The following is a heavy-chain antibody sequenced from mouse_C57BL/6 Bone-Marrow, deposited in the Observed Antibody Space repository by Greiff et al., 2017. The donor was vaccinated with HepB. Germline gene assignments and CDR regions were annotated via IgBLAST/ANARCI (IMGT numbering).Heavy chain of an antibody. Sequence: VHLVESGAELVRPGTSVKVSCKASGYAFTNYLIEWVKQRPGQGLEWIGVINPGSGGTNYNEKFKGKATLTADKSSSTAYMQLSSLTSEDSAVDFCARGDYYGSSLDYWGQGTTLTVSS. J-gene: IGHJ2*01. V-gene: IGHV1-54*01. CDR2: INPGSGGT. D-gene: IGHD1-1*01. CDR3: ARGDYYGSSLDY. CDR1: GYAFTNYL.